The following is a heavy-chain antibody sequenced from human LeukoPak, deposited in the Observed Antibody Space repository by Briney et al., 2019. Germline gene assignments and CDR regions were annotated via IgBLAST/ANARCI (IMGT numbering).Heavy chain of an antibody. V-gene: IGHV3-30*18. CDR3: AKDTGGEAYGDYDY. D-gene: IGHD4-17*01. Sequence: GGSLRLSCAASGFTFSSYGMHWGRQAPGKGLEWVAVISDDGSNKYYADSVKGRFTISRDNSKNTLYLQMNSLRAEDTAVYYCAKDTGGEAYGDYDYWGQGTLVTVSS. CDR2: ISDDGSNK. J-gene: IGHJ4*02. CDR1: GFTFSSYG.